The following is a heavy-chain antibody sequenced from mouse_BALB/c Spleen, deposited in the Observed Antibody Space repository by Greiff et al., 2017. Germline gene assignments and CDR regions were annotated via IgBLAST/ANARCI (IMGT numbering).Heavy chain of an antibody. CDR2: ISSGSSTI. CDR3: ARSTATNYYAMDY. V-gene: IGHV5-17*02. D-gene: IGHD1-2*01. J-gene: IGHJ4*01. Sequence: DVMLVESGGGLVQPGGSRKLSCAASGFTFSSFGMHWVRQAPEKGLEWVAYISSGSSTIYYADTVKGRFTISRDNPKNTLFLQMTSLRSEDTAMYYCARSTATNYYAMDYWGQGTSVTVSS. CDR1: GFTFSSFG.